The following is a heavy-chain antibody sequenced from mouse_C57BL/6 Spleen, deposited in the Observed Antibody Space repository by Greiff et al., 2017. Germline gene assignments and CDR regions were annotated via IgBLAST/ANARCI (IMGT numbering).Heavy chain of an antibody. CDR1: GFTFSDYG. CDR3: ARYYGSTNWYFGV. J-gene: IGHJ1*03. CDR2: ISSGSSTI. D-gene: IGHD1-1*01. Sequence: EVKVEESGGGLVKPGGSLKLSCAASGFTFSDYGMHWVRQAPEKGLEWVAYISSGSSTIYYADKVKGRFTISRDNAKHTLFLQMTSLRSEDTAMYYCARYYGSTNWYFGVWGTGTTVTVAS. V-gene: IGHV5-17*01.